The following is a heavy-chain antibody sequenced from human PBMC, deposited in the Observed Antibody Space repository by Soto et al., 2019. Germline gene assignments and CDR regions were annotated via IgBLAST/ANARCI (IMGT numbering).Heavy chain of an antibody. CDR1: GGSISSGGYY. J-gene: IGHJ4*02. Sequence: PSETLSLTCTVSGGSISSGGYYWSWIRQHPGKGLEWIGSIYYSGSTLYNPSLKSRVTISVDTPKNQFALNLSSVTAADTAVYYCARLARYHGLGSYHYYFDYWGQGTLVTVSS. V-gene: IGHV4-39*01. CDR3: ARLARYHGLGSYHYYFDY. D-gene: IGHD3-10*01. CDR2: IYYSGST.